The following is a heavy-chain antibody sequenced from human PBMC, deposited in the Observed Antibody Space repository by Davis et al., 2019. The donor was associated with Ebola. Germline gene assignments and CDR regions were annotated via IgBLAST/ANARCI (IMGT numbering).Heavy chain of an antibody. Sequence: SETLSLTCAVYGGSFCGYYWSWIRQPPWKGLEWIGEINHIGSTNYNPSLKSRVTISVDTSKNQFSLKLSSVTAADTAVYYCARFTVTTGAWYYYYGMDVWGKGTTVTVSS. CDR3: ARFTVTTGAWYYYYGMDV. J-gene: IGHJ6*04. V-gene: IGHV4-34*01. CDR2: INHIGST. CDR1: GGSFCGYY. D-gene: IGHD4-17*01.